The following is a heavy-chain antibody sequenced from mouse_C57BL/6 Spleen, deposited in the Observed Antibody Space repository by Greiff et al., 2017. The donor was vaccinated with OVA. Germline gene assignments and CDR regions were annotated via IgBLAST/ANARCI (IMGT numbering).Heavy chain of an antibody. V-gene: IGHV1-54*01. CDR1: GYAFTNYL. D-gene: IGHD2-5*01. Sequence: QVQLQQSGAELVRPGTSVKVSCKASGYAFTNYLIEWVKQRPGQGLEWIGVINPGSGGTNYNEKFKGKATLTADKSSSTAYMQLSSLTSEDSAVYFCAREGYSNYPDYWGQGTTLTVSS. CDR2: INPGSGGT. CDR3: AREGYSNYPDY. J-gene: IGHJ2*01.